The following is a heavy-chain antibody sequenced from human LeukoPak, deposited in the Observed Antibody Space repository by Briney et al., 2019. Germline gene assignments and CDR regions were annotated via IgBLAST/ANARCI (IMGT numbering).Heavy chain of an antibody. CDR1: GFTFSSYS. V-gene: IGHV3-21*01. J-gene: IGHJ4*02. CDR2: ISSSSSYI. CDR3: ARDALQQLVHGPNDY. Sequence: NPGGSLRLSCAASGFTFSSYSMNWVRPAPGKGLEWVSSISSSSSYIYYADSVKGRFTISRDNAKNSLYLQMNSLRAEDTAVYYCARDALQQLVHGPNDYWGQGTLVTVSS. D-gene: IGHD6-13*01.